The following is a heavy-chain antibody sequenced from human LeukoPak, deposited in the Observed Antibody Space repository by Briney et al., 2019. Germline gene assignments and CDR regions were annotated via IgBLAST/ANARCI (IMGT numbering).Heavy chain of an antibody. V-gene: IGHV3-72*01. Sequence: GGSLRLSCAASGFTFSDHYMDWVRQAPGKGLEWVGRIGNQANTYTTEYAASVKGRFTISRDDSKNTLYLQMNSLKTEDTAVYYCTTDSYDLWGHGTLVTVSS. D-gene: IGHD3/OR15-3a*01. CDR1: GFTFSDHY. CDR2: IGNQANTYTT. CDR3: TTDSYDL. J-gene: IGHJ4*01.